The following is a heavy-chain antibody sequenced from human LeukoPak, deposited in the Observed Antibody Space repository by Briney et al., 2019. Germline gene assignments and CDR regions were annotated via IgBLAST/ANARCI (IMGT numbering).Heavy chain of an antibody. D-gene: IGHD4-17*01. V-gene: IGHV3-74*01. CDR2: INSDGSST. J-gene: IGHJ4*02. CDR3: ASFDYGDNGYFDY. CDR1: GFTFSSYW. Sequence: GGSLRLSCAASGFTFSSYWMHWVRQAPGKGLVWVSRINSDGSSTSYADSVKGRFTVSRDNAKTSLYLQMNSLRAEDTAVYYCASFDYGDNGYFDYWGQETLVTVSS.